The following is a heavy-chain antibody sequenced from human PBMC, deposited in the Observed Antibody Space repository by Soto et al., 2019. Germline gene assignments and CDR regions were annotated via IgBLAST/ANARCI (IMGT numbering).Heavy chain of an antibody. CDR3: ARRTTVRGNWFDP. CDR1: GGSISSSSYY. D-gene: IGHD4-17*01. V-gene: IGHV4-39*01. J-gene: IGHJ5*02. CDR2: IYYSGST. Sequence: QLQLQESGPGLVKPSETLSLTCTVSGGSISSSSYYWGWIRQPPGKGLEWIGSIYYSGSTYYNPSLKSRVTISVDTSKNQFSLQLSSVTAADTAVYYCARRTTVRGNWFDPWGQGTLVTVSS.